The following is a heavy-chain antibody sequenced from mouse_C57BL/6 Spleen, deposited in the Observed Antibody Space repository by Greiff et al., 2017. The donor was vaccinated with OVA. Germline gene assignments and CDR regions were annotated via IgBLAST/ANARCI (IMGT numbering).Heavy chain of an antibody. J-gene: IGHJ2*01. V-gene: IGHV3-6*01. CDR3: ARDGGFITTVVAYYIDY. CDR2: IRYAGSN. D-gene: IGHD1-1*01. Sequence: EVKLQESGPGLVKPSQSLSLTCSVTGYSITSGYYWNWIRQFPGNKLEWMVYIRYAGSNNYNPSLKNRISITLDTSKKQFFLKLNAVTTEDTATYYCARDGGFITTVVAYYIDYWGQGTTLTVSS. CDR1: GYSITSGYY.